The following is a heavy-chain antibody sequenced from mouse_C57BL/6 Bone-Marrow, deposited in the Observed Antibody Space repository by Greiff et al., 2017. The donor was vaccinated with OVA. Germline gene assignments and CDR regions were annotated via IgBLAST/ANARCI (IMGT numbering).Heavy chain of an antibody. CDR3: TTCDGYYEQSY. CDR1: GYTFTDYE. CDR2: IDPETGGT. J-gene: IGHJ4*01. D-gene: IGHD2-3*01. Sequence: QVQLQQSGAELVRPGASVTLSCKASGYTFTDYEMHWVKQTPVHGLEWIGAIDPETGGTAYNQKFKGKAILTADKSSSTAYMELRSLTSEDSAVYYCTTCDGYYEQSYWGQGTSVTVSS. V-gene: IGHV1-15*01.